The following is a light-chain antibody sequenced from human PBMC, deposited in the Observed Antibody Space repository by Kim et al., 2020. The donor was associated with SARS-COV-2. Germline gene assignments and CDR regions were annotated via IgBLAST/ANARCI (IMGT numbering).Light chain of an antibody. CDR1: QSVSRN. CDR3: QQYNNWPPLT. CDR2: GAS. Sequence: SPGYSATLPCSASQSVSRNLAWYQQKPGQAPRLLIYGASTRATGIPARFSGSGSGTEFTLTISSLQSEDFAVYYCQQYNNWPPLTFGGGTKVDIK. V-gene: IGKV3-15*01. J-gene: IGKJ4*01.